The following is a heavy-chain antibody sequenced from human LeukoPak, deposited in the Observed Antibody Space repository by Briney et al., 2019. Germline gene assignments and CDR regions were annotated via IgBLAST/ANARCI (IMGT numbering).Heavy chain of an antibody. CDR2: ISYDGSNK. J-gene: IGHJ4*02. V-gene: IGHV3-30*04. D-gene: IGHD6-6*01. CDR3: ARDPGAYSSSSVFDY. CDR1: GLTFSSYA. Sequence: GRSLRLSCAASGLTFSSYAMHWVRQAPGKGLEWVAVISYDGSNKYYADSVKGRFTISRDNSKNTLYLQMNSLRAEDTAVYYCARDPGAYSSSSVFDYWGQGTLVTVSS.